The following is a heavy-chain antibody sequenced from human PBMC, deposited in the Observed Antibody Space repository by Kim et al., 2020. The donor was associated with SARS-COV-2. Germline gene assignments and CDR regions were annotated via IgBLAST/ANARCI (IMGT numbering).Heavy chain of an antibody. V-gene: IGHV3-23*01. CDR2: ISSSGGAT. Sequence: GGSLRLSCAASGFTFSKYGMTWVRQAPGKGLEWISTISSSGGATYYADSVKGRFTISRDNSKNTLDLQMNSLRVEDTALYHCTNLLDNTLGGPWGQVTLV. CDR1: GFTFSKYG. J-gene: IGHJ5*02. CDR3: TNLLDNTLGGP. D-gene: IGHD3-16*01.